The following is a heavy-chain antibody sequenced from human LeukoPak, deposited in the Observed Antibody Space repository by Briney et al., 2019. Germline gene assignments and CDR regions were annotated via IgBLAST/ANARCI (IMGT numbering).Heavy chain of an antibody. CDR1: GFTFSSYA. CDR2: ISSSGSAI. J-gene: IGHJ2*01. Sequence: GGSLRLSCAASGFTFSSYAMSWVRQAPGKGLEWVSYISSSGSAIYCADSVKGRFTISRDNAKNSLYLQMNSLRAEDTAVYYCARAYDSSGLSYWYFNLWGRGALVTVSS. D-gene: IGHD3-22*01. V-gene: IGHV3-48*04. CDR3: ARAYDSSGLSYWYFNL.